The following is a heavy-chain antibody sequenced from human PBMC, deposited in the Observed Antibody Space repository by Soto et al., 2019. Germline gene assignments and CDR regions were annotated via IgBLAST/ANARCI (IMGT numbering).Heavy chain of an antibody. CDR3: ARGTQVAATPLFDY. CDR1: GGSISSGGYY. Sequence: SETLSLTCTVSGGSISSGGYYWSWIRQHPGKGLEWIGYIYYSGSTYYNPSLKSRVTISVDTSKNQFSLKLSSVTAADTAVYYCARGTQVAATPLFDYWGQGTLVTVSS. V-gene: IGHV4-31*03. D-gene: IGHD2-15*01. CDR2: IYYSGST. J-gene: IGHJ4*02.